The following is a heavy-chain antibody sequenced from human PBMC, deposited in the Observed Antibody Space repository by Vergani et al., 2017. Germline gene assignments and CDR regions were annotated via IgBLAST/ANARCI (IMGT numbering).Heavy chain of an antibody. CDR1: GFVLNDHA. V-gene: IGHV3-30*02. Sequence: VQLVESGGNLVQPGGSLRLSCTASGFVLNDHAVVWVRQAPGKGLEWVAFIQKDGIDKFYADSVRGRFTISRDISKNTLYLEMNSLSAEDTALYHCVKDHPVFDEWGRGTLVSVS. CDR2: IQKDGIDK. J-gene: IGHJ4*02. CDR3: VKDHPVFDE.